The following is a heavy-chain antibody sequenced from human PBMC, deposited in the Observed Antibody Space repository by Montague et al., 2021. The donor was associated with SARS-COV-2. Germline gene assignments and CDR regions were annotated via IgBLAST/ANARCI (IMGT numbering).Heavy chain of an antibody. D-gene: IGHD3-3*01. CDR1: GVSVTSDIYF. CDR2: VYPLATN. CDR3: ASYDFWSGYTNDL. V-gene: IGHV4-61*10. Sequence: SETLSLTCTVSGVSVTSDIYFWHWFRQPAGKGLEWIGRVYPLATNKYNPSLRSRLTLAFDTSKNQISLNLTSVTAADAAVYYCASYDFWSGYTNDLWGPGIRVTVSS. J-gene: IGHJ5*02.